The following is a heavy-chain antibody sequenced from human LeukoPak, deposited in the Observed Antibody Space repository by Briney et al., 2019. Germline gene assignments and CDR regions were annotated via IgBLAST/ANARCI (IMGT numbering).Heavy chain of an antibody. D-gene: IGHD6-19*01. Sequence: SETLSLTCTVSGRSISSYYWSWIRQPPGKGLEWIGYIYYSGSTNYNPSLKSRVTISVDTPKNQFSLKLSSVTAADTAVYYCARSGIALAVGSSPYYNWFDPWGQGTLVTVSS. J-gene: IGHJ5*02. CDR1: GRSISSYY. V-gene: IGHV4-59*08. CDR3: ARSGIALAVGSSPYYNWFDP. CDR2: IYYSGST.